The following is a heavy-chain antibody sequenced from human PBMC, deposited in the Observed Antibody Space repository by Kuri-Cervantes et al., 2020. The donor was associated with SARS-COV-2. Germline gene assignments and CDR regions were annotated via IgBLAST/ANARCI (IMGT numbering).Heavy chain of an antibody. CDR2: INHSGST. V-gene: IGHV4-34*01. D-gene: IGHD4-11*01. CDR1: GGSFSGYY. CDR3: ARGYAGRTSNYVRYNYYYYYMDV. Sequence: SETLSLTCAVYGGSFSGYYWSWIRQPPGKGLEWIGEINHSGSTNYNPSLKSRVTISVDTSKNQFSLKLSSVTAADTAVYYCARGYAGRTSNYVRYNYYYYYMDVWGQGTTVTVSS. J-gene: IGHJ6*03.